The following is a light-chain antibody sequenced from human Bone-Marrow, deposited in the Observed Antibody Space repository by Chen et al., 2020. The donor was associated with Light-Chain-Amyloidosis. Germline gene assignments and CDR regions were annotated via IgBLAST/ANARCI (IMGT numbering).Light chain of an antibody. Sequence: SALTQPPSVSGTPGQPITISCTGTSSDVSGYNYVSWYQQHPGKAPKLMIYDDSNRPSGVSNRFSGSKSGNTASLTISGLQAEDEADYYCSAYTSSSARVFGTGTKVTVL. V-gene: IGLV2-14*01. J-gene: IGLJ1*01. CDR1: SSDVSGYNY. CDR2: DDS. CDR3: SAYTSSSARV.